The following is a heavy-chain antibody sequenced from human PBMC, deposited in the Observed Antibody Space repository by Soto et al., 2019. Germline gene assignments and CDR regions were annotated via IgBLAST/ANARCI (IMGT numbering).Heavy chain of an antibody. Sequence: SETLSLTCTVSGGSISSGDYYWSWIRQPPGKGLEWIGYIYYSGSTYYNPSLKSRVTISVDTSRNQFSLKLSSVTAADTAVYYCARERPDGSRLDPWGQGTLVTVSS. D-gene: IGHD6-13*01. CDR3: ARERPDGSRLDP. V-gene: IGHV4-30-4*01. J-gene: IGHJ5*02. CDR2: IYYSGST. CDR1: GGSISSGDYY.